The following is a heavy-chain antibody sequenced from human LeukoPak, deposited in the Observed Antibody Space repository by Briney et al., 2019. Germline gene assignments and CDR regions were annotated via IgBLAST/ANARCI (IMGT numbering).Heavy chain of an antibody. V-gene: IGHV3-21*01. CDR1: GFIFSSYT. CDR3: ARFFGGDLDV. J-gene: IGHJ6*02. CDR2: ISSTSSYI. Sequence: PGGSLRLSCAASGFIFSSYTINWVRQAPGKGLEWLSSISSTSSYIYYADSVKGRFAISRDNAKNLLYLQMNSLRAEGTAVYYCARFFGGDLDVWGQGTTVTVSS. D-gene: IGHD2-21*02.